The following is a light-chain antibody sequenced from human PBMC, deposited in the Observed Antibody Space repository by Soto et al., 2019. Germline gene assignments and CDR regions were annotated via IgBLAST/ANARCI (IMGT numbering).Light chain of an antibody. V-gene: IGLV2-14*01. CDR1: SSDVGGYNY. J-gene: IGLJ2*01. CDR2: EVS. CDR3: SSYPSSSTAV. Sequence: QSALTQPASVSGSPGQSITISCTGTSSDVGGYNYVSWYQQHPGKAPKLMIYEVSNRPSGVSNRFSGSKSGNTASLTISGLQAEAEADYYFSSYPSSSTAVFGGGTKLTVL.